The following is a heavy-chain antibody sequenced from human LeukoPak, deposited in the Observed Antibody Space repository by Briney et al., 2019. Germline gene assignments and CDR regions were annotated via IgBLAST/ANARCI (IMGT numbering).Heavy chain of an antibody. Sequence: GGSLRLSCAASGFTFSSYAMSWVRQAPGKGLEWVSAISGSGGSTYYADSVKGRFTISRDNSKNTLYLQMNSLRAEDTAVYYCAKSSGPARYITMVRGYYYYGMDVWGKGTTVTVSS. CDR1: GFTFSSYA. J-gene: IGHJ6*04. CDR2: ISGSGGST. D-gene: IGHD3-10*01. CDR3: AKSSGPARYITMVRGYYYYGMDV. V-gene: IGHV3-23*01.